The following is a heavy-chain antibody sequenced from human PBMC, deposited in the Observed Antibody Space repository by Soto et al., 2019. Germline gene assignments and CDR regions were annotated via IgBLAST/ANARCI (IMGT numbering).Heavy chain of an antibody. J-gene: IGHJ4*02. CDR3: ARSDGRY. CDR2: IYYSGRT. V-gene: IGHV4-59*01. Sequence: QVQLQESGPGLVKPSEPLSLTCTVSGGSISSYYWSWIRQPPGKGLEWIGYIYYSGRTNYNPSLKSRVTISVDTSKNQFSLKLSSVSAADTAVYSCARSDGRYWGQGTLVTVSS. CDR1: GGSISSYY.